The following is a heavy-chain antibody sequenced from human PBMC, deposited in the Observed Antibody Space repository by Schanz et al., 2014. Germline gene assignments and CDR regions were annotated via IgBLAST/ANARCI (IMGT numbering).Heavy chain of an antibody. CDR2: IWNDGNKK. V-gene: IGHV3-33*01. CDR3: ARGGRTAGAFDI. D-gene: IGHD1-1*01. CDR1: GFTFSNYG. Sequence: VQLVESGGGWVQPGGSLRLSCAASGFTFSNYGMHWVRQAPGKGLEWVAVIWNDGNKKYYSESVQGRFSISRDNSKNTLYLQMNSLRTEDTAVYYCARGGRTAGAFDIWGQGTMXTVSS. J-gene: IGHJ3*02.